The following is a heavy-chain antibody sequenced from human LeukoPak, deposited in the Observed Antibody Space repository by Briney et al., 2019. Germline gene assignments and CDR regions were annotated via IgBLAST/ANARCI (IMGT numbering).Heavy chain of an antibody. CDR3: ARGYSSSWPDY. V-gene: IGHV4-30-4*01. D-gene: IGHD6-13*01. CDR1: GGSISSGDYY. CDR2: IYYSGST. Sequence: SETLSLTCTVSGGSISSGDYYWSWIRQPPGKGLEWIGYIYYSGSTYYDPSLKSRVTISVDTSKNQFALKLSSVTAADTAVYYCARGYSSSWPDYWGQGTLVTVSS. J-gene: IGHJ4*02.